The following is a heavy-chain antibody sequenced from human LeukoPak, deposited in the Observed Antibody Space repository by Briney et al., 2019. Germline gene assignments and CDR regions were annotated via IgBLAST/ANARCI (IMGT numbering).Heavy chain of an antibody. D-gene: IGHD3/OR15-3a*01. Sequence: SVKVSCKASGGTFSSYAISWVRQAPGQGLEWMGGIIPIFGTANYAQKFQGRVTITTDESTSTAYMELSSLRSEDTAVYYCARWNYDIWTGHRYFDYWGQGTLVIVSS. J-gene: IGHJ4*02. CDR1: GGTFSSYA. CDR2: IIPIFGTA. V-gene: IGHV1-69*05. CDR3: ARWNYDIWTGHRYFDY.